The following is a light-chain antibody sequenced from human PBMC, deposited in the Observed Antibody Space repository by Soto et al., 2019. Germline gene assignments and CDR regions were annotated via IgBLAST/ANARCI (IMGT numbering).Light chain of an antibody. CDR3: LLIYENVGEV. V-gene: IGLV7-46*01. CDR1: TGAVTTGHW. J-gene: IGLJ1*01. CDR2: DTN. Sequence: QAVVTQEPSLTVSPGGTVTLTCASSTGAVTTGHWPHWFQQKPGQTPRTLIYDTNNRHPWTPARFSGSLLGGKAALTLSDAQPEDEADYYCLLIYENVGEVFGAGTKVTVL.